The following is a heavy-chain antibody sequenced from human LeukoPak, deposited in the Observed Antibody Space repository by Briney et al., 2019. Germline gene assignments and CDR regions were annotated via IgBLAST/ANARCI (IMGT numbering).Heavy chain of an antibody. CDR2: IWYDGSNK. J-gene: IGHJ6*02. D-gene: IGHD6-19*01. CDR1: GFTFSSYG. CDR3: ASDMEQWLVRGLDV. V-gene: IGHV3-33*01. Sequence: GGSLRLSCAASGFTFSSYGMHWVRQAPGKGLEWVAVIWYDGSNKYYADSVKGRFTISRDNSKNTLYLQMNSLRAEDTAVYYCASDMEQWLVRGLDVWGQGTTVTVSS.